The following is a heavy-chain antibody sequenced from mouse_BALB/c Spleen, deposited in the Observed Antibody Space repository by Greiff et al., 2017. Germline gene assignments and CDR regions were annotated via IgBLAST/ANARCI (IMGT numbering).Heavy chain of an antibody. Sequence: EVKLMESGGGLVQPGGSMKLSCVASGFTFSNYWMNWVRQSPEKGLEWVAEIRLKSNNYATHYAESVKGRFTISRDDSKSSVYLQMNNLRAEDTGIYYCTRGYGNPWGQGTTLTVSS. CDR1: GFTFSNYW. CDR3: TRGYGNP. CDR2: IRLKSNNYAT. J-gene: IGHJ2*01. D-gene: IGHD2-10*02. V-gene: IGHV6-6*02.